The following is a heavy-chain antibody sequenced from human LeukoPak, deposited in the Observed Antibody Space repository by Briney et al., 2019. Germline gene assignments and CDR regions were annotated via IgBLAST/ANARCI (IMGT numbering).Heavy chain of an antibody. D-gene: IGHD3-22*01. J-gene: IGHJ4*02. V-gene: IGHV3-11*01. CDR3: ARVGSSGYPIDY. CDR2: ISSSGSTI. Sequence: GGSLRLSCAASGFTFSDYYMSWIRQAPGKGLEWVSYISSSGSTINYADSVKGRFTISRDSAKKSLFLQMNSLRAEDTAVYHCARVGSSGYPIDYWGQGTLVTVSS. CDR1: GFTFSDYY.